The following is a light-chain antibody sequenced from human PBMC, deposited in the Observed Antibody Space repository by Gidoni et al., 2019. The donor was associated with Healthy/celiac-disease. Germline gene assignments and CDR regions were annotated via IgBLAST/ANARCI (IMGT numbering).Light chain of an antibody. V-gene: IGKV1-33*01. CDR3: QQYDNLPLCS. Sequence: DIQMTQSPSSLSASVGDRVTITCQASQDISNYLNWYQQKPGKAPKLLIYDASNLETGVPSRFSGSGSGTDFTFTISSLQPEDIATYYCQQYDNLPLCSFGQGTKLKIK. CDR1: QDISNY. CDR2: DAS. J-gene: IGKJ2*04.